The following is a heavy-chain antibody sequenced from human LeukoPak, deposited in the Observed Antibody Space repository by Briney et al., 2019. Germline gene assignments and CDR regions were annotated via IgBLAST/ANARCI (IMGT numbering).Heavy chain of an antibody. CDR2: IRSDGSNK. J-gene: IGHJ4*02. D-gene: IGHD3-16*02. CDR3: AKGRRSGGVIGAPVDY. CDR1: GFSFSSYG. V-gene: IGHV3-30*02. Sequence: PGGSLRLSCAGSGFSFSSYGMHWDRQAPGKGLEWMAFIRSDGSNKYYADSVKGRFTISRDNSKNTLYLQMNSLRAEDTAVYYCAKGRRSGGVIGAPVDYWGQGTLVTVSS.